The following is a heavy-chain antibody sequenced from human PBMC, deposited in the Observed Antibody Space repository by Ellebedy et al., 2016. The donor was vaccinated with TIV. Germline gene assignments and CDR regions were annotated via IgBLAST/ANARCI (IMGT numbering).Heavy chain of an antibody. D-gene: IGHD2-2*01. J-gene: IGHJ4*02. V-gene: IGHV3-23*01. CDR1: GFTFSSYA. CDR2: ISGSGGST. Sequence: GESLKISXAASGFTFSSYAMSWVRQAPGKGLEWVSAISGSGGSTYYADSVKGRFTISRDNSKNTLYLQMNSLRAEDTAVYYGAPDSRDCWGQGTLVTVSS. CDR3: APDSRDC.